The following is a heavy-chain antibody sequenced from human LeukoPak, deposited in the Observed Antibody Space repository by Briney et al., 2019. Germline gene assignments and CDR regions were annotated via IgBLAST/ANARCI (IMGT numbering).Heavy chain of an antibody. V-gene: IGHV1-2*02. D-gene: IGHD3-22*01. CDR3: ARESTYYDSTDYYQGDAFDI. Sequence: ASVKVSCKASGYTFTDYYMHWVRQAPGQGLEWMGWLNPNSGGTNYAQKFQGRVTMTRDTSISTAYMELSSLRSDDTAVYYCARESTYYDSTDYYQGDAFDIWGQGTMVTVSS. CDR2: LNPNSGGT. J-gene: IGHJ3*02. CDR1: GYTFTDYY.